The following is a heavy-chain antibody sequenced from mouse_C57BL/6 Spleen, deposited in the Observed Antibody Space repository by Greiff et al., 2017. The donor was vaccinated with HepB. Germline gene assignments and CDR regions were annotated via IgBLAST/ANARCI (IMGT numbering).Heavy chain of an antibody. CDR3: AREGDYYGRATAWFAY. CDR2: IDPANGNT. V-gene: IGHV14-3*01. J-gene: IGHJ3*01. Sequence: VQLKESVAELVRPGASVKLSCTASGFNIKNTYMHWVKQRPEQGLEWIGRIDPANGNTKYDPKFQDKATITADTSSNTAYLQLSSLTSEDTAIYYCAREGDYYGRATAWFAYWGQGTLVTVSA. CDR1: GFNIKNTY. D-gene: IGHD1-1*01.